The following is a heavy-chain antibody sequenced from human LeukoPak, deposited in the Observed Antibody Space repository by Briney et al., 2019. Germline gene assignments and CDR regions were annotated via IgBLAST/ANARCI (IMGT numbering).Heavy chain of an antibody. CDR3: VKHSGGVYGNSDS. Sequence: PGGSLRLSCVASGFTFSSFAVSWFRQAPGKGLEWASTVGRSGADTYYADSVRGRFTISKDSSKNTLQMNSLSAEDTAIYYCVKHSGGVYGNSDSWGQGILVTVSS. CDR2: VGRSGADT. V-gene: IGHV3-23*01. D-gene: IGHD3-10*01. CDR1: GFTFSSFA. J-gene: IGHJ5*01.